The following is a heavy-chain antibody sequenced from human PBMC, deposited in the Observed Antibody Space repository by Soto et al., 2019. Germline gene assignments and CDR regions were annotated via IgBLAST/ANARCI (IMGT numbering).Heavy chain of an antibody. J-gene: IGHJ6*02. Sequence: GGSLRLSCAASGFTFSSYGMHWVRQAPGKGLEWVAVISYDGSNKYYADSVKGRFTISRDNSKNTLYLQMNSLRAEDTAVYYCAKEGWIQLWSYGMDVWGQGTTVTV. D-gene: IGHD5-18*01. V-gene: IGHV3-30*18. CDR1: GFTFSSYG. CDR3: AKEGWIQLWSYGMDV. CDR2: ISYDGSNK.